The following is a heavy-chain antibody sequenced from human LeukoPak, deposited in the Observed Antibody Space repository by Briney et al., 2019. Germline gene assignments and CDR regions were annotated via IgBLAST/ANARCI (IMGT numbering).Heavy chain of an antibody. CDR3: AKDQTFYLGSGSYSNWFDP. CDR1: GFTFSTYA. CDR2: ISGSGAST. D-gene: IGHD3-10*01. V-gene: IGHV3-23*01. Sequence: GGPLRLSCAASGFTFSTYAMSWVRQAPGKGLEWVSTISGSGASTYYADSVKGRFTISRDNSKSTLYLQMNSLRAEDTAVYYCAKDQTFYLGSGSYSNWFDPWGQGTLVTVSS. J-gene: IGHJ5*02.